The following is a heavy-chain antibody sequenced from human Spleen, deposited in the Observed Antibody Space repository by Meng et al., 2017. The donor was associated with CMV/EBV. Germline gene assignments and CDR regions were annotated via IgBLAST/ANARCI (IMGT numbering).Heavy chain of an antibody. CDR1: GGSISSGDYY. J-gene: IGHJ3*02. D-gene: IGHD4-23*01. Sequence: GGSISSGDYYWSWIRQPPGKGLEWIGYIYYSGSTYYNPSLKSRVTISVDTSKNQFSLKLSSVTAADTAVYYCARGFGGNGHDGAFDIWGQGTMVTVSS. CDR3: ARGFGGNGHDGAFDI. V-gene: IGHV4-30-4*08. CDR2: IYYSGST.